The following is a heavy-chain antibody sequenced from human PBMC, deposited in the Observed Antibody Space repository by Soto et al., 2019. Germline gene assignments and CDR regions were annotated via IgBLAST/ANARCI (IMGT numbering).Heavy chain of an antibody. CDR2: IIPIPGTA. CDR1: GGTFSSYA. CDR3: ARSQGSSTSLEIYYYYYYGMDV. Sequence: QVQLVQSGAEVKKPGSSVKVSCKASGGTFSSYAIIWVRQAPGQGLERMGGIIPIPGTANYAQKFQGRVTITADESTSTAYMELSSLRSEDTAVYYCARSQGSSTSLEIYYYYYYGMDVWGQGTTVTVSS. V-gene: IGHV1-69*01. D-gene: IGHD2-2*01. J-gene: IGHJ6*02.